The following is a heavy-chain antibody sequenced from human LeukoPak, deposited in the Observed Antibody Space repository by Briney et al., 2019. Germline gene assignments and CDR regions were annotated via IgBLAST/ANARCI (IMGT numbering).Heavy chain of an antibody. CDR1: GFTFSSYG. D-gene: IGHD2-8*01. CDR3: AKSILIRGISGYHYYYMDV. CDR2: ISGSGGST. Sequence: PGGSLRLSCAASGFTFSSYGMSWVRQAPGKGLEWVSAISGSGGSTYYADSVKGRFTISRDNSKNTLHLQMKSLRAEDTAVYYCAKSILIRGISGYHYYYMDVWGKGTTVTISS. V-gene: IGHV3-23*01. J-gene: IGHJ6*03.